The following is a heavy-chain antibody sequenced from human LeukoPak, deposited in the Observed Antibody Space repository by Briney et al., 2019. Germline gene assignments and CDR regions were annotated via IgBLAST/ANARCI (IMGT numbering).Heavy chain of an antibody. J-gene: IGHJ4*02. CDR1: GYIFTDHW. D-gene: IGHD1-1*01. CDR2: IHSGESDT. CDR3: ARGDRTSTYFDS. Sequence: GASLKISCQCSGYIFTDHWIAWVRQMPGKGLEWMGLIHSGESDTRYSPPLQGQVTISADKSIRTAYLQWNSLKASDTAMYYCARGDRTSTYFDSWGQGTLVTVSS. V-gene: IGHV5-51*01.